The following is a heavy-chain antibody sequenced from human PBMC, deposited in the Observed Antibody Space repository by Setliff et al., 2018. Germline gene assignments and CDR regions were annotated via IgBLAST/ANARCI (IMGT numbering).Heavy chain of an antibody. V-gene: IGHV4-61*09. CDR3: ARGHVHLRGRPFHYVDV. J-gene: IGHJ6*04. CDR2: IYASWST. CDR1: GDSISSRTYY. D-gene: IGHD3-10*01. Sequence: SETLSLTCTVSGDSISSRTYYWSWIRQPAGKGPEWIGHIYASWSTNYNPSLKSRVTISLDTSTNRLSLRINFLTAADTAIYYCARGHVHLRGRPFHYVDVWGKGTSVTVSS.